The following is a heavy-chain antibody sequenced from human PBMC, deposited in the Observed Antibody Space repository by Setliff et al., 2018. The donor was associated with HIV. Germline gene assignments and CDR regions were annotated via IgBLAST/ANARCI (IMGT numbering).Heavy chain of an antibody. CDR3: ARQPYDSGSFGWFDP. CDR2: IYSNGVT. Sequence: SETLSLTCIVSGGSMRDNYWSWIRQSPGEGLEWIGWIYSNGVTKYNPSLKSRVTILIDTSKKQFSLNLDSVTAADTAVYYCARQPYDSGSFGWFDPWGHGTLVTVS. CDR1: GGSMRDNY. D-gene: IGHD3-10*01. J-gene: IGHJ5*02. V-gene: IGHV4-59*08.